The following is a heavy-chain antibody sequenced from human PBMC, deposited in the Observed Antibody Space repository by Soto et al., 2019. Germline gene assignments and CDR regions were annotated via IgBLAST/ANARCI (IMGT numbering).Heavy chain of an antibody. CDR2: IWSAGLT. CDR1: GFTVSSKY. J-gene: IGHJ4*02. D-gene: IGHD1-26*01. V-gene: IGHV3-53*01. Sequence: PVGSLRLSCAASGFTVSSKYMNWFRQAPGKALEWVSIIWSAGLTYYADSVRGRFTISRDISKNILFLQMNNLRAEDSAIYYCARELSPELWGQGTMVTVCS. CDR3: ARELSPEL.